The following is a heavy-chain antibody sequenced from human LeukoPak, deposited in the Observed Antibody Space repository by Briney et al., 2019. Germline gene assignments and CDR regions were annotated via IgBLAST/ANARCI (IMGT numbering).Heavy chain of an antibody. CDR1: GFIFGTTS. J-gene: IGHJ1*01. CDR2: INYDGSEK. V-gene: IGHV3-7*01. CDR3: TTVQH. Sequence: PGGSLRLSCAGSGFIFGTTSMSWVRQTPGKGLEWVASINYDGSEKYYVGSVEGRFTISRDSAKKSLFLQMNSLRAEDTAIYYCTTVQHWGQGTLVTVSS.